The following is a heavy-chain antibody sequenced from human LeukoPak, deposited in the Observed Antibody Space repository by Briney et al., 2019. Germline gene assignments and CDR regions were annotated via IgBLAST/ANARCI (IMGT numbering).Heavy chain of an antibody. V-gene: IGHV3-33*06. D-gene: IGHD3-10*01. Sequence: GRSLRLSCAASGFTFSSHGMHWVRQAPGKGLEWVAVIWYDGSNKYYADSVKGRFTISRDNSKNTLYLQMNSLRAEDTAVYYCAKDRMVRGVTSDYWGQGTLVTVSS. J-gene: IGHJ4*02. CDR1: GFTFSSHG. CDR2: IWYDGSNK. CDR3: AKDRMVRGVTSDY.